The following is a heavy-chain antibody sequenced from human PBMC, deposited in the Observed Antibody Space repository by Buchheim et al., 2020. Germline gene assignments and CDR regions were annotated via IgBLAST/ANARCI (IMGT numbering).Heavy chain of an antibody. CDR2: IYHTGTT. V-gene: IGHV4-31*03. D-gene: IGHD1/OR15-1a*01. Sequence: QVQLQEPGPGLVKPSQTLSLTCTVSGASISSGDYYWIWIRQRPGKGLEWIGSIYHTGTTYYKSSLKSRVTMSVDKSKNQFSLNLSSVTAVDTAIYYCARLRGTNRDIDYWGQGTL. J-gene: IGHJ4*02. CDR1: GASISSGDYY. CDR3: ARLRGTNRDIDY.